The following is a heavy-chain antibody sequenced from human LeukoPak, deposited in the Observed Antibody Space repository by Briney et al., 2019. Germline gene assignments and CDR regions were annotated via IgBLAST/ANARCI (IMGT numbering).Heavy chain of an antibody. D-gene: IGHD4-17*01. J-gene: IGHJ4*02. CDR2: ISSSSNYI. Sequence: GGSLRLSCAASGFTFSTYSMNWVRQAPGKGLEWVSCISSSSNYIYYADSVKGRFTISRDNAKNSLYLQMNSLGAEDTAVYYCARASGDYLVDYWGQGTLVTVSS. V-gene: IGHV3-21*01. CDR1: GFTFSTYS. CDR3: ARASGDYLVDY.